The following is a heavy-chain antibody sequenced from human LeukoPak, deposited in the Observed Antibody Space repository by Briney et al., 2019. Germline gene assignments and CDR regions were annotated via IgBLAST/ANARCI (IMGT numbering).Heavy chain of an antibody. Sequence: GASVKVSCKASGYTFTGYYMHWVRQAPGQGLEWMGWINPNSGGTNYAQKFQGRVTMTRDTSISTAYMELSRLRSDDTAVYYCARDLVSYSSSWYYYYGMDVWGQGTTVTVSS. D-gene: IGHD6-13*01. J-gene: IGHJ6*02. CDR1: GYTFTGYY. V-gene: IGHV1-2*02. CDR2: INPNSGGT. CDR3: ARDLVSYSSSWYYYYGMDV.